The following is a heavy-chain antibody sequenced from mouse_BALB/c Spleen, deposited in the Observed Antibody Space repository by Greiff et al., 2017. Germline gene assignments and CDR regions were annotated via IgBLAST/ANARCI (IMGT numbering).Heavy chain of an antibody. CDR3: ARGLTTATAWFAY. V-gene: IGHV5-4*02. CDR2: ISDGGSYT. CDR1: GFTFSDYY. D-gene: IGHD1-2*01. J-gene: IGHJ3*01. Sequence: EVKLMESGGGLVKPGGSLKLSCAASGFTFSDYYMYWVRQTPEKRLEWVATISDGGSYTYYPDSVKGRFTISRDNAKNNLYLQMSSLKSEDTAMYYCARGLTTATAWFAYWGQGTLVTVSA.